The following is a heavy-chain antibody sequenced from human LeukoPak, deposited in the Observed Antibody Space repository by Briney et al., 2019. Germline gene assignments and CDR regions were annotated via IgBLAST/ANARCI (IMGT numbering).Heavy chain of an antibody. CDR1: GFTFSSYG. CDR3: AKDRIGYCSGGSCYSVYYFDY. Sequence: GGSLRLSCAASGFTFSSYGMHWVRQAPGKGLEWVAVIWYDGSNKYYADSVKGRFTISRDNSKNTLYLQMNSLRAEDTAVYYCAKDRIGYCSGGSCYSVYYFDYWGQGTLVTVSS. D-gene: IGHD2-15*01. V-gene: IGHV3-30*02. J-gene: IGHJ4*02. CDR2: IWYDGSNK.